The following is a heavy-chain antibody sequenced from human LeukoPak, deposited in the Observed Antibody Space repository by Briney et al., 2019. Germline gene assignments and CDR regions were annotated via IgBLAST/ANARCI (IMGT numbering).Heavy chain of an antibody. Sequence: ASVKVSCKASGYTFTRYGISWVRQAPGQGREWMGWTSAYNGNTNDAQTLQGRVTMTTDTSTSTAYMALSSLRSEDTAVYYCARDRSLYSSTWYVPRDGFDIWGQGTMVTVSS. CDR1: GYTFTRYG. V-gene: IGHV1-18*01. CDR2: TSAYNGNT. CDR3: ARDRSLYSSTWYVPRDGFDI. D-gene: IGHD6-13*01. J-gene: IGHJ3*02.